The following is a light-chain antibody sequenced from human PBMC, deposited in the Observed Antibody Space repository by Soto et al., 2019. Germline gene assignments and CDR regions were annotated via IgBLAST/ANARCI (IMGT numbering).Light chain of an antibody. CDR1: SSDVGGYDH. Sequence: QSALTQPRSVSGSPGQSVTISCTGTSSDVGGYDHVSWYQHHPGEAPKLMIYEVSYRPSGVSTRFSGSKSGNTASLTISGLQAEDEADYYCSSYTTAYTQVFGGGTKLTVL. CDR3: SSYTTAYTQV. V-gene: IGLV2-14*01. CDR2: EVS. J-gene: IGLJ3*02.